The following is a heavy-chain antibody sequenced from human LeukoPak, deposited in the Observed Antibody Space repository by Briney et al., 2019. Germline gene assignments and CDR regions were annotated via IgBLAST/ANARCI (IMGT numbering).Heavy chain of an antibody. Sequence: KTSETLSLTCTVSGGPISSYYWSWIRQPPGKGLEWIGYIYYSGSTNYNPSLKSRVTISVDTSKNQFSLKLSSVTAADTAVYYCARVGRFYYDSSGYPDYWGQGTLVTVSS. V-gene: IGHV4-59*01. CDR1: GGPISSYY. D-gene: IGHD3-22*01. CDR2: IYYSGST. CDR3: ARVGRFYYDSSGYPDY. J-gene: IGHJ4*02.